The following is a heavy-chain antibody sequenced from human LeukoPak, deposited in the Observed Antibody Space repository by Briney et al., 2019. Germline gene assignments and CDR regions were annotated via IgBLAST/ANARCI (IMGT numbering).Heavy chain of an antibody. CDR1: GGSFSGYY. CDR3: ASSTVRTRYFDY. J-gene: IGHJ4*02. V-gene: IGHV4-34*01. CDR2: INHSGST. Sequence: PSETLSLTCAVYGGSFSGYYWSLIRQPPGKGLKWIGEINHSGSTNYNPSLKSRVTISVDTSKNQFSLKLSSVTAADTAVYYCASSTVRTRYFDYWGQGTLVTVSS. D-gene: IGHD3-10*02.